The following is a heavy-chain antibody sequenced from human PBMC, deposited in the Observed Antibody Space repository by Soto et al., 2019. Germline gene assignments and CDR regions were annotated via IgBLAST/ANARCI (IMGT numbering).Heavy chain of an antibody. Sequence: QVQLQESGPGLVKPSDTLSLTCAVSGYSISSSNWWAWIRQSPGKGLEWIWHIYYSGIIYYDTSLKSRVCMLLYTSTNEYSRQLSSVTAVDSAVYYCATLADTAGGPFYYWGHVTLVNVSS. V-gene: IGHV4-28*05. CDR3: ATLADTAGGPFYY. CDR2: IYYSGII. CDR1: GYSISSSNW. D-gene: IGHD5-18*01. J-gene: IGHJ4*01.